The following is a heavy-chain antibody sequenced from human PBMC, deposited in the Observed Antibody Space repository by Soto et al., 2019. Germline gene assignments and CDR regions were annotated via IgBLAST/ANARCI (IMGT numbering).Heavy chain of an antibody. V-gene: IGHV3-48*03. D-gene: IGHD3-10*01. CDR2: ISSVGTTT. J-gene: IGHJ6*02. CDR1: GFTFSSYE. Sequence: EVQLVESGGGLVQPGGSLRLSCAASGFTFSSYEMNWVRQAPGKGLEWVSYISSVGTTTYYADSVKGRFSISMDNAKNSLYLQMNSLRAEDTAVYFCAKDQEGSGSHWLGYNYYGMDVWGQGTTVTVSS. CDR3: AKDQEGSGSHWLGYNYYGMDV.